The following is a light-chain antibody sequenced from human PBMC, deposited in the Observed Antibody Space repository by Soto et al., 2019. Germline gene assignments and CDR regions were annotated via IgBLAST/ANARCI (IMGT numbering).Light chain of an antibody. CDR1: QSLLQSDGYNS. CDR3: MQALQTHPYT. Sequence: EIVMTQSPLSLPVTPGESASISCRSSQSLLQSDGYNSLDWYLQKPGQSPQLLIYLASNRAYGVPDRFSGRGSGTDFTLKISRVEAEDVGVYYCMQALQTHPYTFGQGTKLEIK. V-gene: IGKV2-28*01. J-gene: IGKJ2*01. CDR2: LAS.